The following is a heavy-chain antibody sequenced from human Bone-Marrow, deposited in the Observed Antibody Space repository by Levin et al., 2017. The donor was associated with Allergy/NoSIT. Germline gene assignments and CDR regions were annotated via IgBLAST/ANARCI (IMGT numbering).Heavy chain of an antibody. CDR1: GFTFSNYW. V-gene: IGHV3-74*01. D-gene: IGHD2/OR15-2a*01. CDR3: ARGRITDSMYTFSY. Sequence: GGSLRLSCADSGFTFSNYWMHWVRQPPGKGLVWVSRINSDGTSTTYADSVKGRFTISRDNAKNTLYLHMDSLRVEDTAVYYCARGRITDSMYTFSYWGRGTLVTVSS. J-gene: IGHJ4*02. CDR2: INSDGTST.